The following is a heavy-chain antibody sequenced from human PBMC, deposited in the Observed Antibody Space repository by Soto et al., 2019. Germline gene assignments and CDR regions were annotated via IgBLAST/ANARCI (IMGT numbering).Heavy chain of an antibody. D-gene: IGHD6-13*01. CDR3: ASLGISCIGGGFAL. V-gene: IGHV1-69*13. CDR2: IIPIFGTS. CDR1: GGTFSSYA. Sequence: GASVKVSCKASGGTFSSYAISWVRQAPGQGLEWMGGIIPIFGTSNYAQKFQGRVTITADESTNTVYIERSSLRSEDTAVYYCASLGISCIGGGFALWGQGTMVTVPS. J-gene: IGHJ3*01.